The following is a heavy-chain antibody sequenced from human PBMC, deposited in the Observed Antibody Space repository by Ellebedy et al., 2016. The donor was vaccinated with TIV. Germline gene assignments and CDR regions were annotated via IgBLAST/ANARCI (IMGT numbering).Heavy chain of an antibody. Sequence: GESLKISCAASGFTFSSYAMSWVRQAPGKGLEWVSAISGIGGSTYYADSVKGRFTISRDNSKNTLYLQMNSLRAEDTAVYYCAKDLSGSYNAFDIWGQGTMVNVSS. D-gene: IGHD1-26*01. CDR1: GFTFSSYA. CDR2: ISGIGGST. J-gene: IGHJ3*02. CDR3: AKDLSGSYNAFDI. V-gene: IGHV3-23*01.